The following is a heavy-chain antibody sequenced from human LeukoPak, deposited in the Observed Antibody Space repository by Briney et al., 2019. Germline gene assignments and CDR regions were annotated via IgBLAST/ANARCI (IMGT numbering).Heavy chain of an antibody. Sequence: GGSLRLSCAASGFTFSSYSMNWVRQAPGKGLEWVSSISSSSSYIYYADSVKGRFTISRDNAKNSLYLQMNSLRAEDTAVYYCARDKNYYDSSGYYPSPHGMDVWGQGTTVTVSS. D-gene: IGHD3-22*01. J-gene: IGHJ6*02. CDR1: GFTFSSYS. CDR2: ISSSSSYI. CDR3: ARDKNYYDSSGYYPSPHGMDV. V-gene: IGHV3-21*01.